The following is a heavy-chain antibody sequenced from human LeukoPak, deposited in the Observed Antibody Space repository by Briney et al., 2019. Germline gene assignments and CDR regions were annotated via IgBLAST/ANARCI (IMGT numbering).Heavy chain of an antibody. Sequence: SETLSLTCTVSGGSISSGDYYWSWIRQPPGKGLEWIGYIYYSGSTYYNPSLKSRVTISVDTSKNQFSLKLSSVTAADTAVYYCARVTTVTTLNYYYYYGMDVWGQGTTVTVSS. V-gene: IGHV4-30-4*01. CDR2: IYYSGST. CDR1: GGSISSGDYY. D-gene: IGHD4-17*01. CDR3: ARVTTVTTLNYYYYYGMDV. J-gene: IGHJ6*02.